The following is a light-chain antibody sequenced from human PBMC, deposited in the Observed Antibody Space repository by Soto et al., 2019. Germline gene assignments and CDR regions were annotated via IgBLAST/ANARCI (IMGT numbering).Light chain of an antibody. CDR3: SSYTSSRPKV. CDR1: SSDVGGYNY. CDR2: DVS. V-gene: IGLV2-14*01. J-gene: IGLJ1*01. Sequence: QSVLTQPASVSGSPGQSITISCTGTSSDVGGYNYVSWYQQHPGKAPKLMIYDVSNRPSGVSNRFSGSKSGNTASLTISGLQAEDEADYACSSYTSSRPKVFGTGTKVPV.